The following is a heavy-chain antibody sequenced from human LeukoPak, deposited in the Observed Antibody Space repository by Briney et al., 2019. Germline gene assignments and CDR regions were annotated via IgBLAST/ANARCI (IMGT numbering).Heavy chain of an antibody. CDR3: ARRHYYNGRAYYFLDY. V-gene: IGHV4-61*01. Sequence: PSETLSLTCTVSGGSLSSDNYYWPWIRQPPGKGLQWIVYISYSGSTNYNPSLKSRVTISLHTSKNQFSLRLSSLTAADTAVYYCARRHYYNGRAYYFLDYWGQGTLVTVSS. D-gene: IGHD3-22*01. CDR1: GGSLSSDNYY. J-gene: IGHJ4*02. CDR2: ISYSGST.